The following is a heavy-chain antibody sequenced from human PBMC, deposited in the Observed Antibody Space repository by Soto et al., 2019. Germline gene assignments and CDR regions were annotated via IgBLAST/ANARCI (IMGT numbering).Heavy chain of an antibody. CDR3: AKVGYSSSWYSDGMDV. V-gene: IGHV3-23*01. D-gene: IGHD6-13*01. CDR2: ISGSGGST. CDR1: GFTFSSYG. J-gene: IGHJ6*02. Sequence: PGGSLRLSCAASGFTFSSYGMHWVRQAPGKGLEWVSAISGSGGSTYYADSVKGRFTISRDNSKNTLYLQMNSLRAEDTAVYYCAKVGYSSSWYSDGMDVWGQGTTVTVSS.